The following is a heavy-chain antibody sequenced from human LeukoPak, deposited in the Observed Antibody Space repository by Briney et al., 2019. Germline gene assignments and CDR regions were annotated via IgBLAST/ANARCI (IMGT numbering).Heavy chain of an antibody. CDR3: ARTYYLTN. D-gene: IGHD2/OR15-2a*01. V-gene: IGHV3-74*01. J-gene: IGHJ4*02. CDR2: IKNGGSIT. Sequence: GGSLRLSCAASGFTFSNYWMHWVRQAPGKGLVWVSGIKNGGSITYYADSVKGRFTISRDNAKNMLHLQMNSLRADDTAVYYCARTYYLTNWGQGTLVTVSS. CDR1: GFTFSNYW.